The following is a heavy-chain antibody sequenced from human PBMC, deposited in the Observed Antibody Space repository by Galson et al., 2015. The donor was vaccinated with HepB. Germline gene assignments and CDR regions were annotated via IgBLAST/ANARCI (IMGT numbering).Heavy chain of an antibody. V-gene: IGHV3-15*01. J-gene: IGHJ4*02. D-gene: IGHD6-19*01. CDR1: GIIFDDAY. Sequence: SLRLSCAASGIIFDDAYMSWVRQAPGKGLEWVGRIKSKRDSGTTDYAAPVKGRFTISRDDSKNTLYLRMDSLKTEDTAVYYCATGEGGSGWFPDYFNYWGQGALVTVSS. CDR2: IKSKRDSGTT. CDR3: ATGEGGSGWFPDYFNY.